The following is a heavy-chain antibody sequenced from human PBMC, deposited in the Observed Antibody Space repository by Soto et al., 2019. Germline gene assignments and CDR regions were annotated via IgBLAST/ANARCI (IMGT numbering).Heavy chain of an antibody. CDR3: AQGLTYDYSSMDV. Sequence: GGSLRLSCAASGFTFSSYAMSWVRQAPGKGLEWVSAISGSGGSTYYADSVKGRFTISRDYSKNTLYLQINSRRAQVKAVYYCAQGLTYDYSSMDVWGKGTTVTVSS. CDR2: ISGSGGST. CDR1: GFTFSSYA. V-gene: IGHV3-23*01. J-gene: IGHJ6*03.